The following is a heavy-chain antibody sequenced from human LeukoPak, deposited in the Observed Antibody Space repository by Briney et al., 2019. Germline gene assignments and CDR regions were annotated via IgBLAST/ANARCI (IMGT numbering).Heavy chain of an antibody. J-gene: IGHJ2*01. V-gene: IGHV4-4*07. CDR2: LFPTGNT. Sequence: SETLSLTCTVSGDAVYYWNWIRQPAGKGLEWIGRLFPTGNTNYNPSLNSRVTMSVDRSKNQFYLTLSSVTAADTAVYYCARDREEETEYYDILTGYPHWHFDLWGRGTLVTVSS. CDR1: GDAVYY. D-gene: IGHD3-9*01. CDR3: ARDREEETEYYDILTGYPHWHFDL.